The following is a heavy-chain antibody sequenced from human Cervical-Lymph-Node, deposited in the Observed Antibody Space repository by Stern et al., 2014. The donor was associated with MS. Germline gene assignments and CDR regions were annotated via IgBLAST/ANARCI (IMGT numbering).Heavy chain of an antibody. J-gene: IGHJ5*02. CDR2: IIPVLSKI. Sequence: VQLVESGAEVKKPGSSVKVSCKASGGTSNSHGIRWVRQAPGQGLEWMGGIIPVLSKIDYAQKFKGRVTIPADKSKSTPYMELSSLRSEDTAVYYCARGGSARRGSGGLDPWGQGTLVTVSS. CDR1: GGTSNSHG. D-gene: IGHD3-10*01. V-gene: IGHV1-69*06. CDR3: ARGGSARRGSGGLDP.